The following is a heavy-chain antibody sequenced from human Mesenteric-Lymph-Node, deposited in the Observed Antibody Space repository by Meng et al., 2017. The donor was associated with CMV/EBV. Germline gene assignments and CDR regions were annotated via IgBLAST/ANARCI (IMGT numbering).Heavy chain of an antibody. Sequence: LSLTCAASGFTFSSYAMHWVRQAPGKGLEWVAVISYDGSNKYYADSVKGRFTISRDNSKNTLYLQMNSLRAEDTAVYYCAKDLTYCSGDCYLTPGGYFDYWGQGTLVTVSS. CDR3: AKDLTYCSGDCYLTPGGYFDY. CDR2: ISYDGSNK. J-gene: IGHJ4*02. V-gene: IGHV3-30*04. D-gene: IGHD2-21*01. CDR1: GFTFSSYA.